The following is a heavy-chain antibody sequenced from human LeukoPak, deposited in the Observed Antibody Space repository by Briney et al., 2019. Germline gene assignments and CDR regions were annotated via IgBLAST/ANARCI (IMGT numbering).Heavy chain of an antibody. Sequence: ASVSVSCTASGYTFTSYGISWVRQAPGQGLEWMGWISAYNGNTNYAQKLQGRVTMTTDTSTSTAYKELRSLRSDDTDVYYCARSSYYDFWSGAPTHFDYWGQGTLVTVSS. CDR3: ARSSYYDFWSGAPTHFDY. V-gene: IGHV1-18*01. D-gene: IGHD3-3*01. CDR2: ISAYNGNT. CDR1: GYTFTSYG. J-gene: IGHJ4*02.